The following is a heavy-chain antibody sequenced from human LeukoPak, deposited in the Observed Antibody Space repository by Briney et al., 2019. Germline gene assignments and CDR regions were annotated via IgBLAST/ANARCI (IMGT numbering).Heavy chain of an antibody. D-gene: IGHD6-13*01. CDR2: INGGNGNT. CDR1: GYTFINYA. Sequence: ASVKVSCKASGYTFINYAMHWVRRAPGQRLEWMGWINGGNGNTKYSQKFQARVTITRDTTASTAYMELSSLRSEDTAVYYCARDPIGSRWPYYFDYWGQGTLVTVSS. V-gene: IGHV1-3*01. CDR3: ARDPIGSRWPYYFDY. J-gene: IGHJ4*02.